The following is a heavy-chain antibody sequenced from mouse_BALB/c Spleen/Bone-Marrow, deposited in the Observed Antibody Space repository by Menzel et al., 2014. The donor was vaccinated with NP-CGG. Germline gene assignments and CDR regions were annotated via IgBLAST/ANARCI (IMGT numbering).Heavy chain of an antibody. CDR2: IYPGNVNT. CDR3: AGLLRGDYAMDY. J-gene: IGHJ4*01. Sequence: QVQLKHSGPELVKLGASVRISCKASGYTFTSYYIHWVKQRPGQGLEWIGWIYPGNVNTKYNEKFKGKATLTADKSSSTAYMQLSSLTSEDSAVYFCAGLLRGDYAMDYWGQGTSVTVSS. CDR1: GYTFTSYY. V-gene: IGHV1S56*01. D-gene: IGHD2-3*01.